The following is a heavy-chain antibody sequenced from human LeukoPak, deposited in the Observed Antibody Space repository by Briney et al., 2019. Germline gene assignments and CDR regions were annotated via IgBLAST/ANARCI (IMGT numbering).Heavy chain of an antibody. Sequence: GGSLRLSCAASGFTFSSYSMNWVRQAPGKGLEWVSYISSSSSTIYYADSVKGRFTISRDNAKNSLYLHMNSLRAEDTAVYYCARDRSGSYYYWGQGTLVTVSS. CDR1: GFTFSSYS. CDR2: ISSSSSTI. V-gene: IGHV3-48*01. D-gene: IGHD1-26*01. J-gene: IGHJ4*02. CDR3: ARDRSGSYYY.